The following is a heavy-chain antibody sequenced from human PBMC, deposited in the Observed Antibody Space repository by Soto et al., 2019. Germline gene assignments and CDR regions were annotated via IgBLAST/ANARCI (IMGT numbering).Heavy chain of an antibody. CDR1: GFKFNIYG. CDR3: ARCRGPQTVTTGFDP. V-gene: IGHV3-48*02. CDR2: ISSGSTTM. D-gene: IGHD4-4*01. Sequence: GGSLRLSCAASGFKFNIYGMNWVRQAPGKGLEWIAYISSGSTTMYYAESVKGRFAISRDNANNSVFLQLTSLRDDDTAVYYCARCRGPQTVTTGFDPWGQGTLVTVSS. J-gene: IGHJ5*01.